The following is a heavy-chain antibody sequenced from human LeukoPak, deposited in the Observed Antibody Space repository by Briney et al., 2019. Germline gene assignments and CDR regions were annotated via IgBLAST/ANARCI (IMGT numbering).Heavy chain of an antibody. J-gene: IGHJ4*02. CDR2: FYYIGGT. V-gene: IGHV4-39*01. D-gene: IGHD4-11*01. CDR1: RGSISSSSYY. Sequence: KPSETLSLTCTVSRGSISSSSYYWGWIRQPPGKRLEWIGSFYYIGGTYYNPSLEGRVTISADSPKNQFSLKLTSVTAADTALYYCARILTTFDSWGQGTLVTVSS. CDR3: ARILTTFDS.